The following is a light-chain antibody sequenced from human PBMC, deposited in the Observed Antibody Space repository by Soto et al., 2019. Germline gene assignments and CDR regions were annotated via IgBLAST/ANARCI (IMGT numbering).Light chain of an antibody. Sequence: IQLTQSPSFLSASVGDRVTITCRASQGISSYLAWYQQKPGKAPKLLIYAASTLQSGVPSRFSGSGSGTEVTLTISSLQPEDFATYYWQQFYSYPLTFGGGTKVEIK. CDR2: AAS. J-gene: IGKJ4*01. CDR1: QGISSY. CDR3: QQFYSYPLT. V-gene: IGKV1-9*01.